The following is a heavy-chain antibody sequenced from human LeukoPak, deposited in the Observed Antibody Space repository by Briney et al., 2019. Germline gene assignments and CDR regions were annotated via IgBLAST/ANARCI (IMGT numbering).Heavy chain of an antibody. V-gene: IGHV3-23*01. CDR2: ISDSGGST. CDR3: ARGYSIVGATLDY. Sequence: PGGSLRLSCAASGFTFSSYGMSWVRQAPGKGLEWVSAISDSGGSTYYADSVKGRFTISRDNAKNSLYLQMNSLRAEDTAVYYCARGYSIVGATLDYWGQGTLVTVSS. CDR1: GFTFSSYG. J-gene: IGHJ4*02. D-gene: IGHD1-26*01.